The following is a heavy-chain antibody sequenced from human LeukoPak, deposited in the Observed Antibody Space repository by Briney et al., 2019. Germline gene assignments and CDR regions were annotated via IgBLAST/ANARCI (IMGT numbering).Heavy chain of an antibody. CDR3: ARHREQQLVLRGAPKYYFDY. Sequence: SETLSLTCTVSGGSMGRTSYYWSWIRQPPGKALEWIGYIYYSGSTNYNPSLRSRVTISVDTSKNQFSLKLSSVTAADTAVYYCARHREQQLVLRGAPKYYFDYWGQGTLVTVSS. D-gene: IGHD6-13*01. V-gene: IGHV4-61*05. J-gene: IGHJ4*02. CDR1: GGSMGRTSYY. CDR2: IYYSGST.